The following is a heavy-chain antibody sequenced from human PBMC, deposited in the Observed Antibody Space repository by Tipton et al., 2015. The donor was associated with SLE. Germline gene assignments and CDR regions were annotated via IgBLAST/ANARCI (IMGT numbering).Heavy chain of an antibody. CDR1: GASISSADYS. J-gene: IGHJ4*02. D-gene: IGHD2-2*01. CDR2: IYHSGST. Sequence: TLSLTCAVSGASISSADYSWTWIRQPPGKGLEWVGYIYHSGSTSYNPSLKSRLTISVDTSKNQFSLEVRSVTAADTAVYYCARQRTLFFDYWGQGTLVTVSS. V-gene: IGHV4-30-2*01. CDR3: ARQRTLFFDY.